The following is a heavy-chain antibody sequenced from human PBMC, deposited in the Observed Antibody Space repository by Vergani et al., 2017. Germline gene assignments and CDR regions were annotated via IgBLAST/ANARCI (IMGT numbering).Heavy chain of an antibody. J-gene: IGHJ6*02. D-gene: IGHD5-12*01. CDR1: GFTFNHYA. CDR3: AKANPRNSGYDYLYYYHATDV. CDR2: ISGSGGST. V-gene: IGHV3-23*01. Sequence: EVQLLESGGDLVQPGGSLRLSCAASGFTFNHYAMNWVRQAPGKGLEWVSGISGSGGSTYYAGSVKGRFTISRDSSKNTLYLQMNSLSARDTAVYYCAKANPRNSGYDYLYYYHATDVWGQGTTVTVSS.